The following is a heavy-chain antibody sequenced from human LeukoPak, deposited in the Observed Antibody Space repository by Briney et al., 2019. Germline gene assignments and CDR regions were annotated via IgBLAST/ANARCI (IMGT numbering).Heavy chain of an antibody. J-gene: IGHJ5*02. CDR3: ARLDYGDYNNWFDP. CDR1: GGSISSGGYY. D-gene: IGHD4-17*01. V-gene: IGHV4-31*03. CDR2: IYYSGST. Sequence: SETLSLTCTVSGGSISSGGYYWSWIRQRPGKGLEWIGYIYYSGSTYYNPSLKSRVTISVDTSKNQFSLKLSSVTAADTAVYYCARLDYGDYNNWFDPWGQGTLVTVSS.